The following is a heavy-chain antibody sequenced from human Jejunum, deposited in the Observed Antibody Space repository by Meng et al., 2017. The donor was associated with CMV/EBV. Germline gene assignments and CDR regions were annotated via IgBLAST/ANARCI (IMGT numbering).Heavy chain of an antibody. CDR3: TRGAGAHSSKFDY. V-gene: IGHV7-4-1*02. J-gene: IGHJ4*02. D-gene: IGHD6-13*01. CDR1: WYTFMTYG. Sequence: KTSWYTFMTYGINWVREAPGQRLEWMGWINTNTGNPTYAQDFTGRFVFSMDTSVSTAYLQISGLRSEDTAVYYCTRGAGAHSSKFDYWGQGTLVTVSS. CDR2: INTNTGNP.